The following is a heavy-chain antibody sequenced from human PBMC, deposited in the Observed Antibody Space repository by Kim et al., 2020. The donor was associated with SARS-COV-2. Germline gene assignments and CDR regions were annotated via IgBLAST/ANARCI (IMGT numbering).Heavy chain of an antibody. Sequence: GNGNTKYFEKLQGRVNITRDTSASTAYLELNSLTSEDTAVYYCVREGWGYWGQGTLVTVSS. CDR2: GNGNT. V-gene: IGHV1-3*01. J-gene: IGHJ4*02. CDR3: VREGWGY. D-gene: IGHD1-26*01.